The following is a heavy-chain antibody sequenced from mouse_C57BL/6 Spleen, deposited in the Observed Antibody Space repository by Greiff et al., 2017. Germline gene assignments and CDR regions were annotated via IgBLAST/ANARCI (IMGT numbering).Heavy chain of an antibody. CDR2: ISDGGSYT. CDR3: AREFYEGYFDY. J-gene: IGHJ2*01. V-gene: IGHV5-4*01. Sequence: EVQLMESGGGLVKPGGSLKLSCAASGFTFSSYAMSWVRQTPEKRLEWVATISDGGSYTYYPDNVKGRFTISRDNAKNNLYLQMSHLKSEDTAMYYCAREFYEGYFDYWGQGTTLTVSS. CDR1: GFTFSSYA. D-gene: IGHD2-3*01.